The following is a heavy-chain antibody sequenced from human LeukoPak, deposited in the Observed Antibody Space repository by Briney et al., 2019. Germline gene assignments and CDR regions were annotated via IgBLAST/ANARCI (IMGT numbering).Heavy chain of an antibody. CDR1: GGSISSGGYS. CDR3: ARDRGSRGFDL. D-gene: IGHD1-1*01. V-gene: IGHV4-30-2*01. Sequence: SQTLSLTCAVSGGSISSGGYSWSWIRQPPGKGLEWIGYIYHSGSTYYNPSLKSRVTISVDRSKNQFSLKLSSVTAADTAVYYCARDRGSRGFDLWGRGTLVTVSS. CDR2: IYHSGST. J-gene: IGHJ2*01.